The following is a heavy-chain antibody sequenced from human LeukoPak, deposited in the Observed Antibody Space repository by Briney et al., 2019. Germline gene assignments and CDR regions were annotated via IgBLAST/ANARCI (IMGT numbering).Heavy chain of an antibody. J-gene: IGHJ4*02. CDR3: ARIGRGYSGGKGYYFDY. V-gene: IGHV6-1*01. CDR2: TYYRSKWYN. D-gene: IGHD5-12*01. CDR1: GDSVSSNSAA. Sequence: SQTLSLTCAISGDSVSSNSAAWNWIRQSPSRGLEWLGRTYYRSKWYNDYAVSVKSRITINPDTSKYQFSLQLNSVTPEDTAVYYCARIGRGYSGGKGYYFDYWGQGTLVTVSS.